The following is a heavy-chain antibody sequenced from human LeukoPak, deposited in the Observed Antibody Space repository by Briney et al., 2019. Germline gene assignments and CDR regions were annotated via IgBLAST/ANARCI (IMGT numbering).Heavy chain of an antibody. CDR1: GGTFISYA. D-gene: IGHD2-2*02. CDR3: ARDTGVVPAAITGY. J-gene: IGHJ4*02. Sequence: ASVKVSCKASGGTFISYAISWVRQAPGQGLEWMGRIIPILGIANYAQKFQGRVTITADKSTSTAYMELSSLRSEDTAVYYCARDTGVVPAAITGYWGQGTLVTVSS. V-gene: IGHV1-69*04. CDR2: IIPILGIA.